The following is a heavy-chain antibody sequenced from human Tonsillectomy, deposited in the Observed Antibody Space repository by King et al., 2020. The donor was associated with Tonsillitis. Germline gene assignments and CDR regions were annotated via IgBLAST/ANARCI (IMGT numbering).Heavy chain of an antibody. CDR3: ARGFDSSGFTWLDP. D-gene: IGHD3-22*01. CDR1: GESFSGYY. CDR2: INHSGTT. V-gene: IGHV4-34*01. J-gene: IGHJ5*02. Sequence: VQLQQWGAGLLKPSETLSFTCAVNGESFSGYYWNWIRQPPGKGLEWIGEINHSGTTNYNPSLRSRVTISVETSKNQFSLKLSSVTVADTAVYYCARGFDSSGFTWLDPWGQGTQVTVSS.